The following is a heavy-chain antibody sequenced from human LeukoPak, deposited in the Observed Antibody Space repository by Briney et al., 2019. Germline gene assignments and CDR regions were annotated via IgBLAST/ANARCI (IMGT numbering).Heavy chain of an antibody. CDR3: ARGGAGKRVFNWFDP. Sequence: GRSLRLSCAASGFTFSSYGMHWVRQAPGKGLEWVAVISYDGSNKYYADSVKGRFTISRDNSKNTLYLQMNSLRAEDTAVYYCARGGAGKRVFNWFDPWGQGTLVTVSS. V-gene: IGHV3-30*03. CDR1: GFTFSSYG. D-gene: IGHD3-16*01. CDR2: ISYDGSNK. J-gene: IGHJ5*02.